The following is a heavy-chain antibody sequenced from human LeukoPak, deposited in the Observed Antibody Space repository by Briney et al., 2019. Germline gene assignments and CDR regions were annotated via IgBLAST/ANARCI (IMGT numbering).Heavy chain of an antibody. CDR2: INHSGST. J-gene: IGHJ4*02. CDR1: GGSFSGYY. Sequence: SETLSLTCAVYGGSFSGYYWSWIRQPPGRGLEWIGEINHSGSTNYNPSLKSRVTISVDTSKNQFYLKLSSVTAADTAVYYCAREDSSSWYSFDYWGQGTLVTVSS. V-gene: IGHV4-34*01. CDR3: AREDSSSWYSFDY. D-gene: IGHD6-13*01.